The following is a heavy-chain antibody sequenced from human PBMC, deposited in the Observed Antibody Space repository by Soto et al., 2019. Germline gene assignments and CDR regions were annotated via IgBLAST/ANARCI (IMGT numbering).Heavy chain of an antibody. V-gene: IGHV4-34*01. CDR3: ARGVSMIVEVQRDAPDKYYFDS. Sequence: QVQLQQWGAGLLKPSETLSLTCAVYGGSFSGYYWSWIRQPPGKGLEWIGEINHSGSTNSNPSLKRRVTISVDTSKNQFSLKLNSVTAADTAMYYCARGVSMIVEVQRDAPDKYYFDSWGQGTLVTVSS. J-gene: IGHJ4*02. CDR1: GGSFSGYY. CDR2: INHSGST. D-gene: IGHD3-22*01.